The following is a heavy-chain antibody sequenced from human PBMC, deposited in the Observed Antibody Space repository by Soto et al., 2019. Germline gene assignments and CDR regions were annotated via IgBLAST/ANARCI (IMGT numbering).Heavy chain of an antibody. V-gene: IGHV4-31*03. CDR2: IYYSGST. CDR3: ARDDALFGVVIGAFDI. Sequence: TLSLTCTVSGGSISSGGYYWSWIRQHPGKGLEWIGYIYYSGSTYYNPSLKSRVTISVDTSKNQFSLKLSSVTAADTAVYYCARDDALFGVVIGAFDIWGQGTMVTVSS. J-gene: IGHJ3*02. D-gene: IGHD3-3*01. CDR1: GGSISSGGYY.